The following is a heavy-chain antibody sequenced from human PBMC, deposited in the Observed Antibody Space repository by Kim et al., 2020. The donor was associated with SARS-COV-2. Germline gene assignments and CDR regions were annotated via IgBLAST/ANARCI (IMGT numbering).Heavy chain of an antibody. CDR2: ITSGGDNT. CDR3: AKDWGYTTSFYYLEC. V-gene: IGHV3-23*01. J-gene: IGHJ4*02. CDR1: GLSFSSYA. Sequence: GGSLRLSCVASGLSFSSYAMHWVRQAPGKGLQWVARITSGGDNTYYTASVRGRFTISRDNSQNTLYLQMNSLRPDDTAVYYCAKDWGYTTSFYYLECWGQGTLVSVSS. D-gene: IGHD3-16*01.